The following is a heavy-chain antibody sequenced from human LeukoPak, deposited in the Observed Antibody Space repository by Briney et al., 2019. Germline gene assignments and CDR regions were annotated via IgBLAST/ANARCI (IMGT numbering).Heavy chain of an antibody. CDR1: GFTFGSYA. V-gene: IGHV3-15*01. Sequence: GGSLRLSCAASGFTFGSYAMSWVRQAPGKGLEWVGRIRSNSDGGTIDYAAPVKGRSTLSRDDSKTTLYLQMNSLQTEDTAVYYCATDFYDSTWGQGTLVTVSS. J-gene: IGHJ5*02. CDR3: ATDFYDST. CDR2: IRSNSDGGTI. D-gene: IGHD3-22*01.